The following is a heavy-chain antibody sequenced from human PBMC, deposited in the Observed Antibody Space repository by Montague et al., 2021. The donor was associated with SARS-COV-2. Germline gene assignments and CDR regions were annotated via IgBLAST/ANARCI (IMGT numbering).Heavy chain of an antibody. V-gene: IGHV4-61*02. Sequence: TLSLTCTVSGDSITSGSYYWNWVRQPAGKGLEWVGRSYTSGSIDYNPSLKSRLTISVETSKNQFSLKLSSVTAADTAVYFCAREWGSYSGRFDYWGQGALVTVSS. J-gene: IGHJ4*02. CDR3: AREWGSYSGRFDY. CDR1: GDSITSGSYY. CDR2: SYTSGSI. D-gene: IGHD1-26*01.